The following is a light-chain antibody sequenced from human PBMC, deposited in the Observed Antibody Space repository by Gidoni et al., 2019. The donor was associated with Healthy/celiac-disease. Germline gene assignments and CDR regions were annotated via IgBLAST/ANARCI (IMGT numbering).Light chain of an antibody. CDR1: QSVSSY. CDR2: DAS. V-gene: IGKV3-11*01. CDR3: QQRSNWPPIFT. Sequence: EIVLTQSPATLSLSPGERDNLSCRASQSVSSYLAWYQQKPGQAPRLLIYDASNRATGIPARFSGSGSGTDFTLTISSLEPEDFAVYYCQQRSNWPPIFTFGPGTKVEIK. J-gene: IGKJ3*01.